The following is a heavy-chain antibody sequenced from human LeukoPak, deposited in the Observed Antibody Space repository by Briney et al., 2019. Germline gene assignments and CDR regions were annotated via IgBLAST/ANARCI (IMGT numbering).Heavy chain of an antibody. CDR3: ASNTAMVLYYFDY. CDR1: GYSISSGYY. V-gene: IGHV4-38-2*02. D-gene: IGHD5-18*01. CDR2: IYHSGST. J-gene: IGHJ4*02. Sequence: PSETLSLTCTVSGYSISSGYYWGWIRQPPGKGPEWIGSIYHSGSTYYNPSLKSRVTISVDTSKNQFSLKLSSVTAADTAVYYCASNTAMVLYYFDYWGQGTLVTVSS.